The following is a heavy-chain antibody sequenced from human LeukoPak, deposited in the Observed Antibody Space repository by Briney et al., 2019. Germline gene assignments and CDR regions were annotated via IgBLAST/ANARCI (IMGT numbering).Heavy chain of an antibody. CDR1: GFTFSSYA. V-gene: IGHV3-23*01. D-gene: IGHD3-3*01. CDR3: AKTTYYDFRSDYPEYYFDY. J-gene: IGHJ4*02. Sequence: PGGSLRLSCAASGFTFSSYAMSWVRQAPGKGLEWVSTISDSGANTYYADSVKGRFTISRDNSKNTLYLQMNSLRAEDTAVYYCAKTTYYDFRSDYPEYYFDYWGQGTLVTVSS. CDR2: ISDSGANT.